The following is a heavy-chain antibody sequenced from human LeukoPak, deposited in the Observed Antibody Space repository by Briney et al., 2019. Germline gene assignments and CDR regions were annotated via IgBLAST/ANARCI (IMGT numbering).Heavy chain of an antibody. J-gene: IGHJ4*02. D-gene: IGHD4-11*01. Sequence: PGGSLRLSCAASGFTVSNNYMSWVRQAPGKGLEWVSVIYSGGSTYYADSVKGRFTISRDNSKNTLYLQMNSLRAEDTAVYYCAKEEYHVHDYSNYGAVGYFDYWGQGTLVTVSS. CDR3: AKEEYHVHDYSNYGAVGYFDY. V-gene: IGHV3-53*05. CDR2: IYSGGST. CDR1: GFTVSNNY.